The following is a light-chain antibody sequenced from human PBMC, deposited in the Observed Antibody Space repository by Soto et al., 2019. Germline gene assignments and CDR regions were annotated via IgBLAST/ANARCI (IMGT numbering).Light chain of an antibody. V-gene: IGKV3-15*01. CDR2: GAS. CDR1: QSVSSN. J-gene: IGKJ1*01. CDR3: QQYNKWPPT. Sequence: EIVMTQSPATLSVSPGERATLSCRASQSVSSNLAWFQQKPGQAPRLLIYGASTRDTGIPARFSGSGSGTEFTLTISSLQSEYFAVYHCQQYNKWPPTFGQGTKVDIK.